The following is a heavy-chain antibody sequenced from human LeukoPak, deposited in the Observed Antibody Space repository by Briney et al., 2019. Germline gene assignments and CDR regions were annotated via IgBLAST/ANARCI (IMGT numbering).Heavy chain of an antibody. D-gene: IGHD1-26*01. Sequence: ASVKVSCKASGYTFISYDINWVRQATGQGLEWMGWMNHNSGNTGYAQKFQGRVTITRNTSISTAYMELSSLRSEDTAVYYCAREISGSSSFDYWGQGTLVTVSS. V-gene: IGHV1-8*03. J-gene: IGHJ4*02. CDR3: AREISGSSSFDY. CDR1: GYTFISYD. CDR2: MNHNSGNT.